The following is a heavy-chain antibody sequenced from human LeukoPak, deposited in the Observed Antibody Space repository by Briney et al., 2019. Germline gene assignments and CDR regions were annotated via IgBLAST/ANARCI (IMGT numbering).Heavy chain of an antibody. Sequence: GGSLRRSCAASGFTFNNYGMHWVRQAPGKGLEWVAVIRSDGNNKYYVDSVKGRFTVSRDKSKNTLYLQMNSLRAEDTAVYYCAGRLTGYSSGYIHWGQGTLVTVSS. D-gene: IGHD5-18*01. CDR3: AGRLTGYSSGYIH. V-gene: IGHV3-30*02. J-gene: IGHJ4*02. CDR2: IRSDGNNK. CDR1: GFTFNNYG.